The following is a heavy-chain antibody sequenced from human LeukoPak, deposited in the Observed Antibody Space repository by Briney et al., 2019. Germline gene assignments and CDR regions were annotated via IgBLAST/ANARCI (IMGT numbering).Heavy chain of an antibody. CDR1: GFTFSTYA. D-gene: IGHD2-2*01. V-gene: IGHV3-23*01. CDR2: VSGSGDDS. Sequence: GGSLRLSCAASGFTFSTYAMRWVRQAPGKGLECVSTVSGSGDDSYYADSVKGRFTISRDNSKKTLYLEMNSLRADDTGIYYCANDAIGGAWSSAGCYFDYWGQGSLVTVSS. J-gene: IGHJ4*02. CDR3: ANDAIGGAWSSAGCYFDY.